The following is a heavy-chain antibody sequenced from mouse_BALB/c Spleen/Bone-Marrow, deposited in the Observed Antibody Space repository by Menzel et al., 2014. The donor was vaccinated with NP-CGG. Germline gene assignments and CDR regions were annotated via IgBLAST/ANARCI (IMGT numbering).Heavy chain of an antibody. CDR1: GFTFSSFG. J-gene: IGHJ3*01. Sequence: DVKLVEFGGGLVQPGGSRKLSCAASGFTFSSFGMHWARQAPEKGLEWVAYISSGSSTIYYADTVKGRFTISRDNPKNPLFLQMTSLRSEDTAMYYCARGCNFAWFAYWGQGTLVTVSA. D-gene: IGHD2-1*01. V-gene: IGHV5-17*02. CDR2: ISSGSSTI. CDR3: ARGCNFAWFAY.